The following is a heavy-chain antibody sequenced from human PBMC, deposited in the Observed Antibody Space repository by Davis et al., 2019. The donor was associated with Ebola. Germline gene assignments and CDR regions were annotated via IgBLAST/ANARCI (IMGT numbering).Heavy chain of an antibody. CDR1: GFTFSSYW. CDR2: IKQDGSNK. D-gene: IGHD2-15*01. V-gene: IGHV3-7*01. CDR3: AVQNRRYCSGGSCYSFDY. J-gene: IGHJ4*02. Sequence: GESLKISCAASGFTFSSYWMSWVRQAPGKGLEWVANIKQDGSNKYYADSVKGRFTISRDNSKNTLYLQMNSLRAEDTSVYYCAVQNRRYCSGGSCYSFDYWGQGTLVTVSS.